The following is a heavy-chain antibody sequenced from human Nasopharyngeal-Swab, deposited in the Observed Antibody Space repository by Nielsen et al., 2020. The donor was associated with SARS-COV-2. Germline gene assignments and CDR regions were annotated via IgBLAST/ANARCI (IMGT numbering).Heavy chain of an antibody. J-gene: IGHJ4*02. D-gene: IGHD1-14*01. CDR1: GLTFSGHW. V-gene: IGHV3-74*01. CDR3: ANLYPNYFDY. Sequence: GESLKISCAASGLTFSGHWMHWVRQAPGRGLVWVSRINGDGSTISYAESVRGRFTISRDNAKNTLYLQMNSLRAEDTAVYYCANLYPNYFDYWGQGTLVTVSS. CDR2: INGDGSTI.